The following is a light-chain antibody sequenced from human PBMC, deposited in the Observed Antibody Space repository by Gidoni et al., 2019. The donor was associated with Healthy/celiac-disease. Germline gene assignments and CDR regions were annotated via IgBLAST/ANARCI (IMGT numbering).Light chain of an antibody. V-gene: IGLV2-14*03. J-gene: IGLJ1*01. CDR1: SSDFGHYDF. CDR3: SSYTSSTTYV. CDR2: GVS. Sequence: QSALTQPASVSGSPGQSITTSCTGTSSDFGHYDFVSWYQQHPGTAPKRMIYGVSNRPSGVSNRFSGSKSGNTASLTISGLQAEDEADYYCSSYTSSTTYVFGTGTKVTV.